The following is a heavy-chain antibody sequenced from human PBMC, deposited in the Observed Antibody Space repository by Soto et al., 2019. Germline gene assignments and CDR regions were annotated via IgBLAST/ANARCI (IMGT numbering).Heavy chain of an antibody. CDR2: ISGSGGLT. V-gene: IGHV3-23*01. Sequence: EVQLLESGGGLAQPGGSLRLSCAASGFTFINYAMNWVRQAPGKGLEWVSTISGSGGLTYYADSVKGRFTISRDNSKNTLYLQMNGLRAEDTAIYYCAKSPYDFWSGYPLLYFDYWGQGTLVTVSS. J-gene: IGHJ4*02. D-gene: IGHD3-3*01. CDR3: AKSPYDFWSGYPLLYFDY. CDR1: GFTFINYA.